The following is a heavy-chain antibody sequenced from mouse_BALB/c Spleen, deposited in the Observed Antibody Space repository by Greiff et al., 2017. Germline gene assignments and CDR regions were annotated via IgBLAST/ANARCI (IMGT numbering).Heavy chain of an antibody. CDR3: AILRNYAMDY. CDR2: IDPANGNT. Sequence: VQLQQSGAELVKPGASVKLSCTASGFNIKDTYMHWVKQRPEQGLEWIGRIDPANGNTKYDPKFQGKATITADTSSNTAYLQLSSLTSEDTAVYYCAILRNYAMDYWGQGTSVTVSS. D-gene: IGHD1-1*01. V-gene: IGHV14-3*02. CDR1: GFNIKDTY. J-gene: IGHJ4*01.